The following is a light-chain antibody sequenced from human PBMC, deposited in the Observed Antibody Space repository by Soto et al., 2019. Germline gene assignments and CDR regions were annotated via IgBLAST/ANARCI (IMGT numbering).Light chain of an antibody. CDR1: QSVRSN. CDR2: GAS. V-gene: IGKV3-15*01. CDR3: QQRSNWPPIT. J-gene: IGKJ5*01. Sequence: VIAQSPAPLSVPPGERVTLSCRASQSVRSNLAWYQQKPGQSPRPLIYGASTRATGIPARFSGSGFGTDFTLTISSLEPEDAAVYYCQQRSNWPPITFGQGTRLEI.